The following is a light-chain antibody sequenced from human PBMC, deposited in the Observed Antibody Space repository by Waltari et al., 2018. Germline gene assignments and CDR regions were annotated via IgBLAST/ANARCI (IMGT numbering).Light chain of an antibody. Sequence: DIQMTQSPASLAASLGDRVTITCRPSQSVTTSLNWYQHKPGKAPKLLISEPSGLESGVPSRFSGRGSGTDFTLTISSLQPVDFATYYCQQADRLPLTFGGGTKVEIK. CDR2: EPS. CDR3: QQADRLPLT. V-gene: IGKV1-39*01. J-gene: IGKJ4*01. CDR1: QSVTTS.